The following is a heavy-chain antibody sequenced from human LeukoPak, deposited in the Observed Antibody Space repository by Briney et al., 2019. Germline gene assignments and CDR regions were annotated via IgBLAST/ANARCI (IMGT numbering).Heavy chain of an antibody. V-gene: IGHV1-2*06. J-gene: IGHJ6*03. D-gene: IGHD5-18*01. CDR2: INPNSGGT. Sequence: ASVKVSCKASGYTFTGYYMHWVRQAPGQGLEWMGQINPNSGGTNYAQKVQGRVTMTRDTSISTAYMELSRLRSDDTAVYYCARDRYGLYYYMDVWGKGTTVTVSS. CDR1: GYTFTGYY. CDR3: ARDRYGLYYYMDV.